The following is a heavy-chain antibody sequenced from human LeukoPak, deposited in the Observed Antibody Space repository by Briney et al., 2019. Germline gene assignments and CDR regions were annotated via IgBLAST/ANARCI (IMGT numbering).Heavy chain of an antibody. CDR1: GYTFTGYY. Sequence: ASVKVSCEASGYTFTGYYMHWVRQAPGQGLEWMGWINPNSGGTNYAQKFQGRVTMTRDTSISTAYMELSRLRSDDTAVYYCARDAAYCGGDCYSDYWGQGTLVTVSS. D-gene: IGHD2-21*02. J-gene: IGHJ4*02. CDR3: ARDAAYCGGDCYSDY. CDR2: INPNSGGT. V-gene: IGHV1-2*02.